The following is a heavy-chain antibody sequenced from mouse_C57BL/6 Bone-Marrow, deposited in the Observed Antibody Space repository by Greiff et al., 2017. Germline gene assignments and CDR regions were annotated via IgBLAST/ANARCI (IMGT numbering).Heavy chain of an antibody. J-gene: IGHJ2*01. Sequence: QVQLKQPGAELVMPGASVKLSCKASGYTFTSYWMHWVKQRPGQGLEWIGEIDPSDSYTKYNQKFKGKSTLTVDKSSSTAYMQLSSLTSGDSAVYYCARDPYFDYWGQGTTLTVSS. V-gene: IGHV1-69*01. CDR2: IDPSDSYT. CDR1: GYTFTSYW. CDR3: ARDPYFDY.